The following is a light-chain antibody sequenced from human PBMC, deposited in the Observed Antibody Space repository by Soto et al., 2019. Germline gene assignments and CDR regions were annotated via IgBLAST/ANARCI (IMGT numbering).Light chain of an antibody. Sequence: QSVLTQPPSVSGAPGQRVTISCTGSSSNIGAGYDVHWYQQLPGTAPKLLIYGNNNRPSGVPDRFSGSNSVTSASLAITGLQAEDEADYYCQSYDSSLSGVLFGGGTQLTVL. CDR2: GNN. V-gene: IGLV1-40*01. J-gene: IGLJ2*01. CDR3: QSYDSSLSGVL. CDR1: SSNIGAGYD.